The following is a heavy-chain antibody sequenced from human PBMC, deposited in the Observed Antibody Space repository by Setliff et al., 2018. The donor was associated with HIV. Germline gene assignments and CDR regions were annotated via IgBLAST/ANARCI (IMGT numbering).Heavy chain of an antibody. CDR3: ARGTKLVWGRWFDP. CDR1: GGSFSGYF. J-gene: IGHJ5*02. D-gene: IGHD6-6*01. Sequence: ETLSLTCAVYGGSFSGYFWSRIRQSPRKRLEWIGELNDSGSTNYNPSLKSRVTISVDTSKNQFSLRLSSVTAADTAVYYCARGTKLVWGRWFDPWGQGTRVTVSS. CDR2: LNDSGST. V-gene: IGHV4-34*01.